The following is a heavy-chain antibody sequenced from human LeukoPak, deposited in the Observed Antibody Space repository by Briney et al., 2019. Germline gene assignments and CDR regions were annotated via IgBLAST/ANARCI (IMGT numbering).Heavy chain of an antibody. CDR3: ARGGSWPYDAFDI. CDR2: ISSSSSTI. CDR1: GFTFSSYS. V-gene: IGHV3-48*04. D-gene: IGHD6-13*01. J-gene: IGHJ3*02. Sequence: GGSLRLSCAASGFTFSSYSMNWVRQAPGKGLEWVSYISSSSSTIYYADSVKGRFTISRDNAKNSLYLQMNSLRAEDTAVYYCARGGSWPYDAFDIWGQGTMVTVSS.